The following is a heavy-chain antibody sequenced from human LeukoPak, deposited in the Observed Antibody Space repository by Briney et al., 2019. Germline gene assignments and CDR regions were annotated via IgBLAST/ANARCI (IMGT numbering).Heavy chain of an antibody. CDR2: SKNKANSYTT. CDR3: ARRSSGWYYLDS. CDR1: GFTFSSYA. V-gene: IGHV3-72*01. D-gene: IGHD6-19*01. J-gene: IGHJ4*02. Sequence: GGSLRLSCAASGFTFSSYAMHWVRQAPGKGLEWVGRSKNKANSYTTEYAASVKGRFTISRDDSQNSLYLQMNSLKTDDTAVYYCARRSSGWYYLDSWGQGTLVTVSS.